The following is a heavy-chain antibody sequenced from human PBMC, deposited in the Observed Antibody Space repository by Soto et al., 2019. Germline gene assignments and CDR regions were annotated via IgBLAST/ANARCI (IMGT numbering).Heavy chain of an antibody. J-gene: IGHJ4*02. Sequence: QVQLQESGPGLVKPSETLSLTCTVSGGSVSSGSYYWSWIRQPPGKGLEWIGYIYYSGSTNYNPSLKSRVTISVDTSKNQFSLKLSSVTAADTAVYYCARAWFGEYADYWGQGTLVTVSS. CDR2: IYYSGST. D-gene: IGHD3-10*01. CDR1: GGSVSSGSYY. CDR3: ARAWFGEYADY. V-gene: IGHV4-61*01.